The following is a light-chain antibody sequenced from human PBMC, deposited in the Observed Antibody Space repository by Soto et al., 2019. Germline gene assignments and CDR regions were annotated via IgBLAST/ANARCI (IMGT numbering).Light chain of an antibody. CDR1: SSDVGGYNY. Sequence: SALTQPRSVSGSPGQSVTISCTGTSSDVGGYNYVSWYQQHPGKAPKLMIYDVSKRPSGVPDRFSGSKSGNTASLTISGLQAEDEADYYCSSYTTTTTPLVFGTGTKV. CDR3: SSYTTTTTPLV. CDR2: DVS. V-gene: IGLV2-11*01. J-gene: IGLJ1*01.